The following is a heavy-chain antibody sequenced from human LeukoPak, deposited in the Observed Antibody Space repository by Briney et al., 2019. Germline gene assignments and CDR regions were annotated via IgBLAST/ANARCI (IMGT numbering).Heavy chain of an antibody. D-gene: IGHD5-12*01. CDR2: ISAYNGNT. CDR3: ARDVNDIVATMFDY. CDR1: GYTFTSYV. V-gene: IGHV1-18*01. Sequence: ASVKVSCKASGYTFTSYVISWVRQAPGQGLEWMGWISAYNGNTNYAQKLQGRVTMTTDTSTSTAYMELRSLRSDDTAVYYCARDVNDIVATMFDYWGQGTLVTVSS. J-gene: IGHJ4*02.